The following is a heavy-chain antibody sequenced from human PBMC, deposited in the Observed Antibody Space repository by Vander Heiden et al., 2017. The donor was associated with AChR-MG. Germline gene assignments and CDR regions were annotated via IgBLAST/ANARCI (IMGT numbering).Heavy chain of an antibody. CDR1: GFTFSSYA. J-gene: IGHJ6*03. V-gene: IGHV3-30-3*01. CDR3: ARDAVSNYYYYMDV. Sequence: QVQLVESGGGVVQPGRSLRLSCAASGFTFSSYAMHWVRQAPGKGLEWVAVISYDGSNKYYADSVKGRFTISRDNSKNTLYLQMNSLRAEDTAVYYCARDAVSNYYYYMDVWGKGTTVTVSS. CDR2: ISYDGSNK.